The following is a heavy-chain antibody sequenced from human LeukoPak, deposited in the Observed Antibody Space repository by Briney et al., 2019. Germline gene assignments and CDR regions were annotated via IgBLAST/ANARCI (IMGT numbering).Heavy chain of an antibody. J-gene: IGHJ3*02. D-gene: IGHD1-1*01. CDR2: IRYDGNNK. CDR1: GFTFRSYG. V-gene: IGHV3-30*02. Sequence: GGSLRLSCAASGFTFRSYGMHWVRQAPGKGLDGVAFIRYDGNNKYYADSVKGRFTISRDSSKNTVYLQTNSLRAEDTAVYYCAKDLRLERRVHAFDIWGQGTMVTVSS. CDR3: AKDLRLERRVHAFDI.